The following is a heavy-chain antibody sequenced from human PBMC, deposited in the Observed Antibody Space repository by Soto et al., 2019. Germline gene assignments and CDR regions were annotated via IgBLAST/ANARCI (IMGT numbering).Heavy chain of an antibody. D-gene: IGHD2-2*01. J-gene: IGHJ6*02. CDR3: ARSYCVGSTCYGPYGVDV. Sequence: QVQLVESGGGVVQPGRSLRLSCAASGFTFSSYAMHWVRQAPGKGLEWGAIISSDGSNKYYADSVKGRFTISRDNSKNTLFLQMNGLRPEDTAVYYCARSYCVGSTCYGPYGVDVWGQGTTVTVSS. V-gene: IGHV3-30-3*01. CDR2: ISSDGSNK. CDR1: GFTFSSYA.